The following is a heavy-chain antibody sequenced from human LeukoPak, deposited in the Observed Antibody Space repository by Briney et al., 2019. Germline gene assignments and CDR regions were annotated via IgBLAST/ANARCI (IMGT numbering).Heavy chain of an antibody. Sequence: PGGSLRLSCAASGFTFSSYSMNWVRQAPGKGLEWVSYISSSSSTIYYADSVKGRFTISRDNAKNSLYLQMNSLRAEDTAVYYCFVLTSGFGTDYWGQGTLVTVSS. V-gene: IGHV3-48*01. D-gene: IGHD4-11*01. CDR3: FVLTSGFGTDY. J-gene: IGHJ4*02. CDR2: ISSSSSTI. CDR1: GFTFSSYS.